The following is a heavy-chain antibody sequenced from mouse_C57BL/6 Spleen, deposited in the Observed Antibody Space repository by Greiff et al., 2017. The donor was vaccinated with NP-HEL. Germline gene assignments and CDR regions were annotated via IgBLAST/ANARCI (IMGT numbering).Heavy chain of an antibody. CDR3: ARPPTSSYWYFDV. V-gene: IGHV5-15*01. J-gene: IGHJ1*03. D-gene: IGHD2-10*01. CDR1: GFTFSDYG. CDR2: ISNLAYSI. Sequence: EVKLMESGGGLVQPGGSLKLSCAASGFTFSDYGMAWVRQAPRKGPEWVAFISNLAYSIYYADTVTGRFTISRENAKNTLYLEMSSLRSEDTAMYYCARPPTSSYWYFDVWGTGTTVTVSS.